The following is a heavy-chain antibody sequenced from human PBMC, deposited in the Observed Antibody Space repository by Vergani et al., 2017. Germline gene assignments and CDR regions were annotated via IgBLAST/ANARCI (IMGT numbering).Heavy chain of an antibody. D-gene: IGHD4-17*01. CDR2: IGYDGRIK. Sequence: QVQLVETGGGVVQPGGSLRLYCATSGFSFNTYGAHWVRQAPGKGLEWVAFIGYDGRIKYNVDSVKGRFTISRDTSKKTLSLQMRSLRADDTAVYYCAKDGRENSDYGYFDYWGHGTLVTVSS. CDR1: GFSFNTYG. J-gene: IGHJ4*01. V-gene: IGHV3-30*02. CDR3: AKDGRENSDYGYFDY.